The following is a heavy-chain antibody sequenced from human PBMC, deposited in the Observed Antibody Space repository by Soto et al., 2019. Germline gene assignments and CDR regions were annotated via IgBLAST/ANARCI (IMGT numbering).Heavy chain of an antibody. CDR1: GGSISSYY. CDR2: IYYSGST. Sequence: ASETLSLTCTVSGGSISSYYWSWIRQPPGKGLEWIGYIYYSGSTNYNPSLKSRVTISVDTSKNQFSLKLSSVTAADTAVYYCAGSAYYDFWSGYYYYYYYGMDVWGQGTTVTVSS. V-gene: IGHV4-59*01. J-gene: IGHJ6*02. CDR3: AGSAYYDFWSGYYYYYYYGMDV. D-gene: IGHD3-3*01.